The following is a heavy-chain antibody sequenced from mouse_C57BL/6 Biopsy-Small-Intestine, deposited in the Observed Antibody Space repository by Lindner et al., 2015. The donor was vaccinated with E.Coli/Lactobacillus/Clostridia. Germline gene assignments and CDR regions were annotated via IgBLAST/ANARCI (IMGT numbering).Heavy chain of an antibody. D-gene: IGHD4-1*01. J-gene: IGHJ2*01. V-gene: IGHV1-54*01. CDR1: GYTFTNYL. Sequence: VQLQESGAELVGPGTSVEVSCKASGYTFTNYLIDWVKQRPGQGLEWIGVINPGNNITNYNEKFTAKATLTADKSSATAYIQLSSLTSEDSAVYYCARGDWDEGYFDYWGQGTTLIVSS. CDR3: ARGDWDEGYFDY. CDR2: INPGNNIT.